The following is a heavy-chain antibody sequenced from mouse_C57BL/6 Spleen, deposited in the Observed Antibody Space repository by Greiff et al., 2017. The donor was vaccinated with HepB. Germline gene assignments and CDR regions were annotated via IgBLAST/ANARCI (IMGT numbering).Heavy chain of an antibody. Sequence: VKLQQPGAELVKPGASVKLSCKASGYTFTSYWMPWVKQRPGRGLEWIGRIDPNSGGTKYNEKFKSKATLTVDKPSSTAYMQLSSLTSEDSAVYYCARPPFTTVVARWYFDVWGTGTTVTVSS. CDR3: ARPPFTTVVARWYFDV. J-gene: IGHJ1*03. D-gene: IGHD1-1*01. CDR2: IDPNSGGT. CDR1: GYTFTSYW. V-gene: IGHV1-72*01.